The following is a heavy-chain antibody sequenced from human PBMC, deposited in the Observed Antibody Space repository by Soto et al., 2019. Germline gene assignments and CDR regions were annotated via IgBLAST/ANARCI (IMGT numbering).Heavy chain of an antibody. J-gene: IGHJ5*02. Sequence: PGESLKISCEGSGYRFASYWITWVRQVPGKGLEWMGRIDPLDSQTNYSASFEGHVTFSADKSINTAFLQWSSLRASDTATYFCTRHAVITSGGVIASHWFDPWGQGTPVTVSS. CDR1: GYRFASYW. CDR2: IDPLDSQT. CDR3: TRHAVITSGGVIASHWFDP. D-gene: IGHD3-16*02. V-gene: IGHV5-10-1*01.